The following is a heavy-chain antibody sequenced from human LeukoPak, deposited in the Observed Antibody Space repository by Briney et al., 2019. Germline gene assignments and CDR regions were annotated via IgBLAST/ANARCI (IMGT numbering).Heavy chain of an antibody. J-gene: IGHJ4*02. CDR1: GFTFSSYE. D-gene: IGHD5-24*01. CDR2: ISSSGSTI. CDR3: AREDSDGYNLNY. Sequence: PGGSLRLSCAASGFTFSSYEMNWVRQAPGKGLEWVSYISSSGSTIYYADSVKGRFTISRDNAKNSLYPQMNSLRAEDTAVYYCAREDSDGYNLNYWGQGTLVTVSS. V-gene: IGHV3-48*03.